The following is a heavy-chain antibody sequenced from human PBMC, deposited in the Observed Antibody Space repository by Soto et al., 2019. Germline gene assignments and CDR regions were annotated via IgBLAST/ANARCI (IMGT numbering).Heavy chain of an antibody. CDR1: GYTFTSYY. J-gene: IGHJ4*02. CDR2: INPSGGST. V-gene: IGHV1-46*03. Sequence: ASVKVSCKASGYTFTSYYIHWVRQAPGQGLEWMGIINPSGGSTSYAQKFQGRVTMTRDTSTSTVYMELSSLRSEDTAVYYCARDQGHRDVRRGLAVTPGYWGQGTLVTVSS. D-gene: IGHD4-4*01. CDR3: ARDQGHRDVRRGLAVTPGY.